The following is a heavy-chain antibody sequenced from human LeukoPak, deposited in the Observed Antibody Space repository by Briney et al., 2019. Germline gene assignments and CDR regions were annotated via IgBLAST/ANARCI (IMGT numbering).Heavy chain of an antibody. Sequence: ASVKVSCKASGGTFSSYAISWVRQATGQGLEWMGWMNPNSGNTGYAQKFQGRVTITRNTSISTAYMELSSLRSEATAVYYCARASYGDPPDYWGQGTLVTVSS. J-gene: IGHJ4*02. CDR1: GGTFSSYA. V-gene: IGHV1-8*03. D-gene: IGHD4-17*01. CDR2: MNPNSGNT. CDR3: ARASYGDPPDY.